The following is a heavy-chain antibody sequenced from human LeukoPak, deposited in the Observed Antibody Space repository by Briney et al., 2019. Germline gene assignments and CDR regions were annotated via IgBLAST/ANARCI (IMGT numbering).Heavy chain of an antibody. CDR3: ARARMVATNFDY. CDR2: IIPILGIA. V-gene: IGHV1-69*04. D-gene: IGHD5-12*01. Sequence: ASVKVSCKASGYTFTSYGISWVRQAPGQGLEWMGRIIPILGIANYAQKFQGRVTITADKSTSTAYMELSSLRSEDTAVYYCARARMVATNFDYWGQGTLVTVSS. J-gene: IGHJ4*02. CDR1: GYTFTSYG.